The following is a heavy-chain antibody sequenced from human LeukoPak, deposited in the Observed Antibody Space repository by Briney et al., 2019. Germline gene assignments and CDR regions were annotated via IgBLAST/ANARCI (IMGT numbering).Heavy chain of an antibody. V-gene: IGHV3-21*01. J-gene: IGHJ3*02. D-gene: IGHD1-26*01. CDR1: GFTFSSYS. CDR2: ISSSSSYI. Sequence: GGSLRLSCAASGFTFSSYSMNWVRQAPGKGLEWVSSISSSSSYIYYADSVKGRFTISRDNAKNSLYLQMNSLRAEDTAVYYCARVVGAKAFDIWGQGTMVTVSS. CDR3: ARVVGAKAFDI.